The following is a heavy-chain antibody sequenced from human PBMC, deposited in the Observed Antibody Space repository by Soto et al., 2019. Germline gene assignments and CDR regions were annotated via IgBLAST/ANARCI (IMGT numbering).Heavy chain of an antibody. Sequence: PSETLSLTCTVSGGSISSYYWSWIRQPPGKGLEWIGYIYYSGSTNYNPSLKSRVTISVDTSKNQFSLKLSSVTAADTAVYYCARDTGYFDWLHWFDPWGQGTLVTVSS. D-gene: IGHD3-9*01. V-gene: IGHV4-59*01. J-gene: IGHJ5*02. CDR3: ARDTGYFDWLHWFDP. CDR1: GGSISSYY. CDR2: IYYSGST.